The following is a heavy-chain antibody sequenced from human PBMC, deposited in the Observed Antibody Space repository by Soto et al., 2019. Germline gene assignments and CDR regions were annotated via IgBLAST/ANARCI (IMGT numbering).Heavy chain of an antibody. CDR3: AKEEYCSSTSCAYYYGMDV. CDR1: GFTFSSYA. D-gene: IGHD2-2*01. J-gene: IGHJ6*02. V-gene: IGHV3-23*01. Sequence: PGGSLRLSCAASGFTFSSYAMSWVRQAPGKXLEWVSAISGSGGSTYYADSMKGRFTISRDNSKNTLYLQMNSLRAEDTAVYYCAKEEYCSSTSCAYYYGMDVWGQGTTVTVSS. CDR2: ISGSGGST.